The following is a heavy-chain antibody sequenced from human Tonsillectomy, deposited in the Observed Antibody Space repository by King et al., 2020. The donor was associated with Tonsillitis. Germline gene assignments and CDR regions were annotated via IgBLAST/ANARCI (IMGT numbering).Heavy chain of an antibody. CDR2: IKPDGSEK. V-gene: IGHV3-7*04. CDR1: EFTFRSSW. CDR3: ARDQAYTSFDY. Sequence: VQLVESGGGLVQPGGSLKLSCAASEFTFRSSWMTWVRQAPGKGLQWVATIKPDGSEKYYADSVKGRFTVSRDNAKNSLDLQMNSLRSEDTALYYCARDQAYTSFDYWGQGTLVTVSS. J-gene: IGHJ4*02. D-gene: IGHD6-19*01.